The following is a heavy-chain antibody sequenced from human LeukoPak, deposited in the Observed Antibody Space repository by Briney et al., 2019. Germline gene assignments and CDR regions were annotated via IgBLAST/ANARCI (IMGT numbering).Heavy chain of an antibody. D-gene: IGHD2-21*02. CDR1: GFTYNSCW. CDR2: INPDGRDT. CDR3: ATWGDTTAEYFQR. Sequence: GGSLRLSCVVSGFTYNSCWMNWVRQAPGNGLEWVAHINPDGRDTYYVDSVKGRFTISRDNAQNSMYLQMNSLRVGDTAVYYCATWGDTTAEYFQRWGQGTLVTVSS. V-gene: IGHV3-7*01. J-gene: IGHJ1*01.